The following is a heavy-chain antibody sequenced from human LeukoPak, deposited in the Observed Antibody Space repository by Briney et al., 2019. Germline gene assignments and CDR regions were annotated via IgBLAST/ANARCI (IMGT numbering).Heavy chain of an antibody. CDR1: GGSLSSSSYY. D-gene: IGHD1-14*01. CDR2: IYYSGST. Sequence: SETLSLTCTVSGGSLSSSSYYWGWIRQPPGKGLEWIGSIYYSGSTYYNPSLKSRVTMSVDTSKNQFSLKLSSVTAADTAVYYCARNPDPGRYFDLWGRGTLVTVSS. CDR3: ARNPDPGRYFDL. J-gene: IGHJ2*01. V-gene: IGHV4-39*01.